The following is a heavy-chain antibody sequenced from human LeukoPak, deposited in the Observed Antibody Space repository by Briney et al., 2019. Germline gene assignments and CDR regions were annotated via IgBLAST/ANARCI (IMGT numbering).Heavy chain of an antibody. CDR2: VYNSGST. CDR3: ARDKEMSVAGYFDY. Sequence: SETLSLTCIVSGGSISRGSYYWNWIRQPAGKGLEWMGRVYNSGSTNYNPSLKSRVTISTDMSKNQFSLKLSSVTAADTAVYYCARDKEMSVAGYFDYWGQGTLVTVSS. D-gene: IGHD6-19*01. CDR1: GGSISRGSYY. V-gene: IGHV4-61*02. J-gene: IGHJ4*02.